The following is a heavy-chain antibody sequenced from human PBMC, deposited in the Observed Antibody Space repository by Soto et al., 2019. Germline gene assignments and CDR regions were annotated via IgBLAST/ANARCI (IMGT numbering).Heavy chain of an antibody. Sequence: GASVKVFCKASGGTFSSYGINWVRQAPGQGHQWMGGIIPLFGTANIAQKFQGRVTITADESTSTAYMELSRLRSEDTAVYFCARVDSVVPGAPYLGWFDPWGHRTLVTVSS. CDR2: IIPLFGTA. V-gene: IGHV1-69*01. D-gene: IGHD2-2*01. CDR3: ARVDSVVPGAPYLGWFDP. CDR1: GGTFSSYG. J-gene: IGHJ5*02.